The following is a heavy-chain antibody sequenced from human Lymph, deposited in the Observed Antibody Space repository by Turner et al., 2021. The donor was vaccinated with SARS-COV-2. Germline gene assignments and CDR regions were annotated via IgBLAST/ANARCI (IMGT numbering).Heavy chain of an antibody. Sequence: EVQLVQSGAEAKEPGESLKISCKGSGYSFTDYWIGWVRQRHGKGLEWVGIIYPGDSDTRYSPSCQGQVTIAADKSISTAYLQWSSLKASDTAMYYCARKGSNSYYFDYWGQGTLVTVSS. CDR2: IYPGDSDT. J-gene: IGHJ4*02. CDR1: GYSFTDYW. V-gene: IGHV5-51*01. D-gene: IGHD6-6*01. CDR3: ARKGSNSYYFDY.